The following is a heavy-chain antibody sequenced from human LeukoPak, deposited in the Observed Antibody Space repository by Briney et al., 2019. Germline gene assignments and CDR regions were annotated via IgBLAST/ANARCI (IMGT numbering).Heavy chain of an antibody. CDR2: IYYSGST. CDR3: ARGSPVSDY. V-gene: IGHV4-59*11. J-gene: IGHJ4*02. Sequence: SETLSLTCTVSGGSISSHYWSRIRQPPGKGLEWIGYIYYSGSTNYNPSLKSRVTISVDTSKNQFSLKLSSVTAADTAVYYCARGSPVSDYWGQGTLVTVSS. D-gene: IGHD1-26*01. CDR1: GGSISSHY.